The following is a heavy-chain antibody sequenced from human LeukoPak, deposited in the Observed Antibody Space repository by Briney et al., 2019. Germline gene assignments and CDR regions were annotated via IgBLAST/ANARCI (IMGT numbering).Heavy chain of an antibody. V-gene: IGHV3-21*01. CDR1: GFTFSSYE. Sequence: PGGSLRLSCAASGFTFSSYEMNWVRQAPGKGLEWVSSITTSSDYMYYADSLRGRFTTSRDNSKNSLFLQMNSLRAEDTAAYFCARLQSGTYSYYFFYMDVWGKGTTVTVSS. CDR2: ITTSSDYM. CDR3: ARLQSGTYSYYFFYMDV. D-gene: IGHD1-26*01. J-gene: IGHJ6*03.